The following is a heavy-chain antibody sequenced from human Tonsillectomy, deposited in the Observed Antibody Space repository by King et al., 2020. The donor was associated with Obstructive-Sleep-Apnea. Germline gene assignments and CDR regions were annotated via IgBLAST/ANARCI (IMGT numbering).Heavy chain of an antibody. CDR3: TKDSKENYYDSSGYHSG. D-gene: IGHD3-22*01. CDR2: IGWNSGNI. J-gene: IGHJ4*02. CDR1: GFTFDDYS. Sequence: VQLVESGGGLVQPGRSLRLSCAASGFTFDDYSMHWVRQAPGKGLEWVSGIGWNSGNIAYADSVKGRFTISRDNAKNSLYLHMNSLRAEDTALYYCTKDSKENYYDSSGYHSGWGQGTLVTVSS. V-gene: IGHV3-9*01.